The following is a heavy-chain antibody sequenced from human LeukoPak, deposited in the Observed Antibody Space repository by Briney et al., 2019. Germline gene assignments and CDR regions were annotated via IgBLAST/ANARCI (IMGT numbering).Heavy chain of an antibody. CDR3: ASGSWYFAY. Sequence: SETLSLTCTVSGGSISSYYWSWIRQPPGKGLEWIGYIYTSGSTNYNPPLKSRVTISVDTSKNQFSLKLSSVTAADTAVYYCASGSWYFAYWGQGTLVTVSS. CDR2: IYTSGST. J-gene: IGHJ4*02. D-gene: IGHD6-13*01. CDR1: GGSISSYY. V-gene: IGHV4-4*09.